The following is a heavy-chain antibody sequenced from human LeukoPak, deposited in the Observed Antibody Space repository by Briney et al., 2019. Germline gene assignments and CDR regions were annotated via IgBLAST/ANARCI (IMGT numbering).Heavy chain of an antibody. V-gene: IGHV1-69*01. CDR2: IIPIFGTA. J-gene: IGHJ4*02. D-gene: IGHD5-24*01. CDR1: GGTFSSYA. Sequence: GSSVEVSCKASGGTFSSYAISWVRQAPGQGLEWMGGIIPIFGTANYAQKFQGRVTITADESTSTAYMELSSLRSEDTAVYYCASQDGRDGYNFFDYWGQGTLVTVSS. CDR3: ASQDGRDGYNFFDY.